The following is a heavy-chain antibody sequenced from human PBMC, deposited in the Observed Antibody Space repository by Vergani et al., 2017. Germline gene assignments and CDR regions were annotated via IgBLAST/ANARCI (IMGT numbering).Heavy chain of an antibody. CDR2: IKNTGDST. Sequence: EVQLLQSEGAVVQPGGSLRLSCVASGFTFSSHAMSWVRQGHGQGLEWVSSIKNTGDSTHYADSVKGRFTISRDNSKNTLYLQMNSLRVEDTAVYYCGRVRAPGYRCGGDCYTFDYWGQGTLVTVSS. V-gene: IGHV3-23*01. CDR3: GRVRAPGYRCGGDCYTFDY. D-gene: IGHD2-21*02. J-gene: IGHJ4*02. CDR1: GFTFSSHA.